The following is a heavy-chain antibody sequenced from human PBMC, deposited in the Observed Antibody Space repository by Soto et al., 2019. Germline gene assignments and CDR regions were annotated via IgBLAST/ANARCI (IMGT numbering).Heavy chain of an antibody. V-gene: IGHV1-8*01. CDR1: GYTFTSYD. J-gene: IGHJ4*02. D-gene: IGHD1-26*01. CDR2: MNPNSGTT. CDR3: AREISGSYRFDY. Sequence: QVQLVQSGAEVKKPGASVKVSCKASGYTFTSYDINWVRQATGQGLEWMGWMNPNSGTTGYAQKFQGRVTMTRNTSTTTAYLELSSLRSEDTAAYYCAREISGSYRFDYWGQGTLVTVSS.